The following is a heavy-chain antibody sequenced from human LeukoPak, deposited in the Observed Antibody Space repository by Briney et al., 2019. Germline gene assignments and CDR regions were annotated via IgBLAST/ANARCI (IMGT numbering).Heavy chain of an antibody. V-gene: IGHV3-30*02. D-gene: IGHD1-14*01. Sequence: GGSLRLSCAASGFTFSSYGMHWVRQAPGKGLEWVAFIRSDGSEKYYADSVKGRFIISRDNSKNTLYLEMNSLRAEDTAVYYCAKGMGHHDADVFDIWGQGTMVTVSS. CDR1: GFTFSSYG. CDR2: IRSDGSEK. CDR3: AKGMGHHDADVFDI. J-gene: IGHJ3*02.